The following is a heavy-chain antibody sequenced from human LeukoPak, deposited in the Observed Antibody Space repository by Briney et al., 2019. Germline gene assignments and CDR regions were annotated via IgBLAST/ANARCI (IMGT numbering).Heavy chain of an antibody. Sequence: SETLSLTCTVSGGSISSYYWSWIRQPAGKGLEWIGRIYTSGSTNYNPSLKSRVTMSADTSKNQFSLKLSSVTAADTAVYYCARDYDILTGYSQLDYWGQGTLVTVSS. CDR3: ARDYDILTGYSQLDY. V-gene: IGHV4-4*07. CDR1: GGSISSYY. CDR2: IYTSGST. D-gene: IGHD3-9*01. J-gene: IGHJ4*02.